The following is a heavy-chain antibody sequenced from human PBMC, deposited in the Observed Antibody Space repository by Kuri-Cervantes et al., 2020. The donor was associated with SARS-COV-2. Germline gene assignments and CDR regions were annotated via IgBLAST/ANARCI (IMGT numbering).Heavy chain of an antibody. D-gene: IGHD4-23*01. CDR2: IYSGGST. CDR1: GFTVSSNY. J-gene: IGHJ4*02. V-gene: IGHV3-53*01. CDR3: ARVDRTGGNASVDY. Sequence: GESLKISCAASGFTVSSNYMSWVRQAPGKGLEWVSVIYSGGSTYYADSVKGRFTISRDNSKNTLYLQMNSLRAEDTAVYYCARVDRTGGNASVDYWGQGTLVTVSS.